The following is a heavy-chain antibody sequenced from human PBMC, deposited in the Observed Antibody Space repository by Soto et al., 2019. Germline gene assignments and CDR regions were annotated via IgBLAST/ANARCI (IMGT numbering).Heavy chain of an antibody. CDR3: ATWGGYCSSTSCPTVDY. CDR2: ISSSSSYK. CDR1: GFTFSSYS. D-gene: IGHD2-2*01. J-gene: IGHJ4*02. Sequence: GGSLRLSCAASGFTFSSYSMNWVRQAPGKGLEWVSSISSSSSYKYYADSMKGRLTISRDNAKNSLYLQMNSLRAEDTAVYYCATWGGYCSSTSCPTVDYWGQGTLVTVSS. V-gene: IGHV3-21*01.